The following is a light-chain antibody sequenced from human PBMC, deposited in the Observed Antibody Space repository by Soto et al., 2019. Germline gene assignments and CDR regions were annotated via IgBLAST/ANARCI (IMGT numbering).Light chain of an antibody. CDR2: GAS. CDR1: QSVSSSY. CDR3: QQYSSARS. J-gene: IGKJ5*01. V-gene: IGKV3-20*01. Sequence: EMELALYADTLYLSPGERTNLSCRASQSVSSSYLAWYQQKPGQAPRLLIYGASSRATGIPDRFSGRGSATDFTRTICRQESEDVAVYYWQQYSSARSFAQGTRLEIK.